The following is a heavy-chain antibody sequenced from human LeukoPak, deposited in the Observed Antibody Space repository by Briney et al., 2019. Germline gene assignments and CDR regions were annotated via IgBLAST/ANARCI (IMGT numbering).Heavy chain of an antibody. V-gene: IGHV4-39*07. CDR2: IYYSGST. Sequence: SQTLSLTCTVSGGSITSGGFCWSWIRQHPGKGLEWIVSIYYSGSTHYNPSLKSRVTTSVDMSKNQFSLKLSSVTAADTAVYYCARDPHSIVVVTEAFDIWGQGTMVTVSS. CDR3: ARDPHSIVVVTEAFDI. D-gene: IGHD2-21*02. J-gene: IGHJ3*02. CDR1: GGSITSGGFC.